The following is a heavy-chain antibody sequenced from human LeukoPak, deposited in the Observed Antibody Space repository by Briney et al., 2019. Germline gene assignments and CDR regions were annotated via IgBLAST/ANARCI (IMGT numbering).Heavy chain of an antibody. V-gene: IGHV4-31*03. CDR2: IYYSGST. J-gene: IGHJ6*02. CDR3: ARRTNEKYYYYYYGMDV. D-gene: IGHD1-1*01. Sequence: SQTLSLTCTVSGGSISSGGYYWSWIRQHPGKGLEWIGYIYYSGSTNYNPSLKSRVTISVDTSKNQFSLKLSSVTAADTAVYYCARRTNEKYYYYYYGMDVWGQGTTVTVS. CDR1: GGSISSGGYY.